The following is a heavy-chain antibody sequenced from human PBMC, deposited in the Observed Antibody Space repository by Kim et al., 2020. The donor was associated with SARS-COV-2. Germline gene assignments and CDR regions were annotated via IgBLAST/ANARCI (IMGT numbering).Heavy chain of an antibody. D-gene: IGHD3-16*02. CDR1: GGTFSSYA. CDR3: ARDHLGESSLGFDY. Sequence: SVKVSCKASGGTFSSYAISWVRQAPGQGLEWMGGIIPIFGTANYAQKFQGRVTITADESTSTAYMELSSLRSEDTAVYYCARDHLGESSLGFDYWGQGTLVTVSS. CDR2: IIPIFGTA. J-gene: IGHJ4*02. V-gene: IGHV1-69*13.